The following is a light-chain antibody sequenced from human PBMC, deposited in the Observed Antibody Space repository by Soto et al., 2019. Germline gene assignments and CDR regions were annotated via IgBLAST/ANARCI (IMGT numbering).Light chain of an antibody. CDR3: QHYNSYSEA. CDR1: QSINNL. Sequence: VQMTQSPSTLSXXVXXXXTXXXRASQSINNLLAWYQQKPGKAPKFLIYDVSTLESGVPSRFSGSGSGTEFTLTISSLQPEDFATYYCQHYNSYSEAFGQGTRLEIK. V-gene: IGKV1-5*01. J-gene: IGKJ5*01. CDR2: DVS.